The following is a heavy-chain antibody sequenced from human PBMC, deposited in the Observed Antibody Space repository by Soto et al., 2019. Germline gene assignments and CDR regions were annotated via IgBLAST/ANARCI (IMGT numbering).Heavy chain of an antibody. Sequence: QVQLVESGGGVVQPGRSLRLSCVASGFTFSNYGMHWVRQAPGKGLEWVALISYGGSNEYYADSVKGRFTISRDNSKKTLFLQMNSLRAEDTAVYYCAKDNLDYYDSSGYYTHFDYWGQGTLVSVSS. CDR1: GFTFSNYG. CDR2: ISYGGSNE. J-gene: IGHJ4*02. CDR3: AKDNLDYYDSSGYYTHFDY. V-gene: IGHV3-30*18. D-gene: IGHD3-22*01.